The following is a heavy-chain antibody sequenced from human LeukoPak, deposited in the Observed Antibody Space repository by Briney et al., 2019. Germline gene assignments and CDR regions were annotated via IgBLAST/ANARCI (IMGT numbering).Heavy chain of an antibody. CDR2: IYYSGST. CDR3: ARLWIQDHYDAFDI. CDR1: GGSISSGGYY. J-gene: IGHJ3*02. D-gene: IGHD5-18*01. V-gene: IGHV4-31*03. Sequence: SQTLSLTCTVSGGSISSGGYYWSWIRQHPGKGLEWIGYIYYSGSTYYNPSLKSRVTISVDTSKNQFSLKLSSVTAADTAVYYCARLWIQDHYDAFDIWGQGTMVTVSS.